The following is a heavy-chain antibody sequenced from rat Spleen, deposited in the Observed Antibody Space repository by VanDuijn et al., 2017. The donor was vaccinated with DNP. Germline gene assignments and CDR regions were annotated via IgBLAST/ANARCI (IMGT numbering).Heavy chain of an antibody. V-gene: IGHV5-25*01. CDR1: GFTFSDYY. J-gene: IGHJ2*01. D-gene: IGHD1-11*01. CDR2: ITPSGGNT. CDR3: ARDAGGPFDY. Sequence: EVQLVESGGGLVQPGRSLKLSCAASGFTFSDYYMAWVRQVPKKGLEWVASITPSGGNTYFPDSVKGRFTISRDNAKNTLQLQMNNLRSEDTATYYCARDAGGPFDYWGQGVMVTVSS.